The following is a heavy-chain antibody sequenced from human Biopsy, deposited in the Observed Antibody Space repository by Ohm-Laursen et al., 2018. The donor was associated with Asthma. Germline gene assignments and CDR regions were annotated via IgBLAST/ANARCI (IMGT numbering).Heavy chain of an antibody. CDR1: GFIFSNYA. V-gene: IGHV3-30-3*01. CDR2: ISYDGTNK. J-gene: IGHJ6*02. D-gene: IGHD3-3*01. Sequence: SLRLSCAASGFIFSNYALHWVRQAPGKGLEWVAVISYDGTNKYYADSVKGRFTISRDNAKNSLYLQMNSLRDEDTAVYYCARMITIFGVVSRGMDVWGQGTTVTVSS. CDR3: ARMITIFGVVSRGMDV.